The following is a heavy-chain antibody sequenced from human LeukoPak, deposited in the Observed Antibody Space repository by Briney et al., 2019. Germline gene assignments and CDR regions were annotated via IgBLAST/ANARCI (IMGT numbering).Heavy chain of an antibody. CDR2: IYHSGSA. V-gene: IGHV4-38-2*02. CDR1: GYSISSGYQ. D-gene: IGHD2-15*01. CDR3: ARDSQSVVAADY. J-gene: IGHJ4*02. Sequence: SETLSLTCDVSGYSISSGYQWAWIRQSPGKGLEWIGSIYHSGSAHYNPSLKSRVTISVETSKNQFSLSMYSVTAADTAVYYCARDSQSVVAADYWGQGTLVTVSS.